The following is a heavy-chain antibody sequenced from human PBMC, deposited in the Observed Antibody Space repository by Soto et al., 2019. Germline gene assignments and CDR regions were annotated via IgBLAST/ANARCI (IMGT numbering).Heavy chain of an antibody. CDR1: GFTFSNYW. J-gene: IGHJ4*02. CDR3: ARPTSLGGNPFDY. V-gene: IGHV3-74*01. D-gene: IGHD2-15*01. CDR2: ISSDGNSP. Sequence: EVQLVESGGGLVQPGGSLRLSCAASGFTFSNYWMHWVRQAPGKGLVWVSRISSDGNSPIYADSVKGRFTISRDNAKNTLYLQMNSLRAEDTAVYYCARPTSLGGNPFDYWCQGTLVTVSS.